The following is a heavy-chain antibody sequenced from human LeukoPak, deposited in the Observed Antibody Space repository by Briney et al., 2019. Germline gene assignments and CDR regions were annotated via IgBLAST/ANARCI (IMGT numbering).Heavy chain of an antibody. V-gene: IGHV1-8*03. CDR2: MNPNSGNT. Sequence: ASVKVSCKASGYTFTSYDINWVRQATGQGLEWMGWMNPNSGNTGYAQKFQGRVTITRNTSISTAYMELSSLRSEDTAVYYCARGSPPGIRRRFDPWGQGTLVTVSS. CDR1: GYTFTSYD. J-gene: IGHJ5*02. D-gene: IGHD6-13*01. CDR3: ARGSPPGIRRRFDP.